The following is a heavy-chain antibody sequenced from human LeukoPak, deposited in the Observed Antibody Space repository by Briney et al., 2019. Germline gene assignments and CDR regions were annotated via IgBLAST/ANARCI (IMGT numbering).Heavy chain of an antibody. V-gene: IGHV4-61*09. D-gene: IGHD1-26*01. J-gene: IGHJ4*02. CDR2: IYTSGST. Sequence: PSETLSLTCTVSGGSISGASYYWSWVRQLAGKGLEWIGHIYTSGSTNHDPSLNSRVTISLDTSKNQFSLKLTSVTAADTAVYYCARAPRGEWELFPPYFDYWGQGTLVTVSS. CDR3: ARAPRGEWELFPPYFDY. CDR1: GGSISGASYY.